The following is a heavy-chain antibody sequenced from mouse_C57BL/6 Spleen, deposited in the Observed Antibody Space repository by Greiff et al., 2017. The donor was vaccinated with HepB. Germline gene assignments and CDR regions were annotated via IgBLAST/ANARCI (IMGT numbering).Heavy chain of an antibody. J-gene: IGHJ4*01. CDR1: GFNIKDDY. CDR2: IDPENGDT. V-gene: IGHV14-4*01. CDR3: TSYGYYDAMDY. D-gene: IGHD2-2*01. Sequence: EVQLQQSGAELVRPGASVKLSCTASGFNIKDDYMHWVKQRPEQGLEWIGWIDPENGDTEYASKFQGKATITADTSSNTAYLQLSSLTSEDTAVYYCTSYGYYDAMDYWGQGTSVTVSS.